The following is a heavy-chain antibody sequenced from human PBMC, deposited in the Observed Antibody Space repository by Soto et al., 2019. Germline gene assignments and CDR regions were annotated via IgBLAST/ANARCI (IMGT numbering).Heavy chain of an antibody. CDR3: ARDQGGSSSSWFDP. CDR2: INPNSGGT. Sequence: ASVKVSCKASGYTFTGYYMHWVRQAPGQGLEWMGWINPNSGGTNYAQKFQGWVTMTRDTSISTAYMELSRLRSDDTAVYYCARDQGGSSSSWFDPWGQGTLVTVSS. D-gene: IGHD6-6*01. CDR1: GYTFTGYY. V-gene: IGHV1-2*04. J-gene: IGHJ5*02.